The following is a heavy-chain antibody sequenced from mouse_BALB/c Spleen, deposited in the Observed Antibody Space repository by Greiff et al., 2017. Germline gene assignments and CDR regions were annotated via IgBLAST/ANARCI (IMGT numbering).Heavy chain of an antibody. CDR2: IWSGGST. D-gene: IGHD4-1*02. Sequence: QVQLKESGPGLVQPSQSLSITCTVSGFSLTSYGVHWVRQSPGKGLEWLGVIWSGGSTDYNAAFISRLSISKDNSKSQVFFIMNSLQANDTAIYYCARRKGNWDDAMDYWGQGTSVTVSS. CDR3: ARRKGNWDDAMDY. CDR1: GFSLTSYG. V-gene: IGHV2-2*02. J-gene: IGHJ4*01.